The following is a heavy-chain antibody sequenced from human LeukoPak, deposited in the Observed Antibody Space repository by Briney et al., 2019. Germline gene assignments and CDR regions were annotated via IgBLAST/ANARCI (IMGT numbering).Heavy chain of an antibody. V-gene: IGHV4-30-2*01. CDR3: ARVFFNDAFDI. CDR1: GGSISSGGYY. Sequence: SQTLSLTCTVSGGSISSGGYYWSWIRQPPGKGLEWIGYIYHSGSTNYNPSLKSRVTMSVDTSKNQFSLKLSSVTAADTAVYYCARVFFNDAFDIWGQGTMVTVSS. J-gene: IGHJ3*02. CDR2: IYHSGST. D-gene: IGHD2/OR15-2a*01.